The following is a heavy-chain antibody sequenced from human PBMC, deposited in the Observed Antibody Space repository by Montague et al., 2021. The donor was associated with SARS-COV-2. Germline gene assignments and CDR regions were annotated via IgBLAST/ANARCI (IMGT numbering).Heavy chain of an antibody. CDR3: ARGGYYDYAFDI. CDR2: IYYSGST. Sequence: SETLSLTCTVSGGSISSNYWSWIRQPPGKGLEWIGNIYYSGSTNYNPSLTRRVPISVDTSKNQFSLKLSSVTAADTAVYYCARGGYYDYAFDIWGQGTMVTVSS. J-gene: IGHJ3*02. CDR1: GGSISSNY. V-gene: IGHV4-59*01. D-gene: IGHD3-22*01.